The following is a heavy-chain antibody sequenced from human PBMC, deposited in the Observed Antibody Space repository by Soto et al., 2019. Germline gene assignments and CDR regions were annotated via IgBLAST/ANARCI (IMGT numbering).Heavy chain of an antibody. Sequence: GGSLRLSCAASGFTFSSYAMHWVRQAPGKGLEWVAVISYDGSNKYYADSVKGRFTISRDNSKNTLYLQMNSLRAEDTAVYYCARGRYCSSTSCRPAFDYWGQGTLVTVSS. CDR2: ISYDGSNK. CDR3: ARGRYCSSTSCRPAFDY. D-gene: IGHD2-2*01. CDR1: GFTFSSYA. V-gene: IGHV3-30-3*01. J-gene: IGHJ4*02.